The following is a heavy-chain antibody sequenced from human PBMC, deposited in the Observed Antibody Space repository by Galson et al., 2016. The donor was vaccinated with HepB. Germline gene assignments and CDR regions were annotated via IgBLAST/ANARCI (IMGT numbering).Heavy chain of an antibody. Sequence: SLRLSCAASGFTFSNHAMYWVRQAPGKGLEYVSHINNKGGSSYYADSVKGRFTISRDNSKNTLYLQMSSLKVEDTALYYCVKTDNYDSWSGSLDYWGQGTLVTVSS. CDR3: VKTDNYDSWSGSLDY. V-gene: IGHV3-64D*06. D-gene: IGHD3-3*01. CDR2: INNKGGSS. J-gene: IGHJ4*02. CDR1: GFTFSNHA.